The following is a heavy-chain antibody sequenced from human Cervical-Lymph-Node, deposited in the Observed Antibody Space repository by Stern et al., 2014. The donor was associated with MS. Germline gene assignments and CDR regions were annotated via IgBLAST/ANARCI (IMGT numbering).Heavy chain of an antibody. CDR3: ARLENGDRNDY. CDR2: ISYDGSNK. Sequence: VQLVESGGGVVQPGRSLRLSYAASGFSFGNFAMHWVRQAQGKGLEWVAVISYDGSNKYYADSMKGRFTISRDNSKNTLYLQMNSLRPHDTAVYYCARLENGDRNDYWGQGTLVAVSS. J-gene: IGHJ4*02. V-gene: IGHV3-30*01. CDR1: GFSFGNFA. D-gene: IGHD4-17*01.